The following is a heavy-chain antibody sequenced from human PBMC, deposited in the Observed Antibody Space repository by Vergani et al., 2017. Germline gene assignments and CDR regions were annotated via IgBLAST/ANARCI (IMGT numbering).Heavy chain of an antibody. CDR3: ARDRYSYGGDDAFDI. Sequence: QVQLVESGGGVVQPGRSLRLSCAASGFTFSSYAMHWVRQAPGKGLEWVAVISYDGSNKYYADSVKGRFTISRDNSKNTLYLQMNSLRAEDTAVYYYARDRYSYGGDDAFDIWGQGTMVTVSS. J-gene: IGHJ3*02. D-gene: IGHD5-18*01. V-gene: IGHV3-30-3*01. CDR1: GFTFSSYA. CDR2: ISYDGSNK.